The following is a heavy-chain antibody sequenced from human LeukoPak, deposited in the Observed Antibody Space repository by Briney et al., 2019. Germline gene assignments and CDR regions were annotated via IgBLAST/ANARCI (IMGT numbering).Heavy chain of an antibody. CDR2: IHYSGST. CDR3: ARVTESYGSGRRHNYYYYYMDV. V-gene: IGHV4-59*01. J-gene: IGHJ6*03. D-gene: IGHD3-10*01. CDR1: GDSMNNYY. Sequence: SETLSLTCTVSGDSMNNYYWSWIRQPPGKGLEWIGYIHYSGSTNYNPSLRSRVTISVDTSKNQFSLKLNSMTAADTAVYYCARVTESYGSGRRHNYYYYYMDVWGKGTTVTISS.